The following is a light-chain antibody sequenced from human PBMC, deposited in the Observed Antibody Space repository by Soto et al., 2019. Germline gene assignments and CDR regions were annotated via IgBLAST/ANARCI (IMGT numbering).Light chain of an antibody. CDR3: QQLNSFPPLCT. V-gene: IGKV1-9*01. CDR2: GAS. Sequence: DIQLTQSPFFLSASVGDRVTITCRASQGIRSYLAWYQQRPGKAPELLIYGASTLRTGVASRFSGSGSGTEFTLTISSLQPEDFATYFCQQLNSFPPLCTFGPGTKVDSK. CDR1: QGIRSY. J-gene: IGKJ3*01.